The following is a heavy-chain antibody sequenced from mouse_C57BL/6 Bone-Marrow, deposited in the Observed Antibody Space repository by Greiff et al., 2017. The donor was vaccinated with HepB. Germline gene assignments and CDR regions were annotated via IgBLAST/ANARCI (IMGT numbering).Heavy chain of an antibody. Sequence: VQLQQSGAELVRPGASVTLSCKASGYTFTDYEMHWVKQTPVHGLEWIGAIDPETGGTAYNQKFKGKAILTADKTSSTAYMELRSLTSEDSAVYYGTRDGSSRAWFAYWGQGTRVTVSA. CDR3: TRDGSSRAWFAY. D-gene: IGHD1-1*01. J-gene: IGHJ3*01. CDR2: IDPETGGT. CDR1: GYTFTDYE. V-gene: IGHV1-15*01.